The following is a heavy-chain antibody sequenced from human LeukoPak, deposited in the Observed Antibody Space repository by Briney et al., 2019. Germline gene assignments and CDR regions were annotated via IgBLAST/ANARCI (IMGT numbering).Heavy chain of an antibody. CDR2: ISWNSGSI. J-gene: IGHJ4*02. D-gene: IGHD2-8*01. CDR3: AKDRYARTSLFDY. V-gene: IGHV3-9*01. Sequence: PGRSLRLSYAASGFTFDDYAMHWVRQAPGKGLEWVSGISWNSGSIGYADSVKGRFTISRDNAKNSLYLQMNNLRAEDTALYYCAKDRYARTSLFDYWGQGTLVTVSS. CDR1: GFTFDDYA.